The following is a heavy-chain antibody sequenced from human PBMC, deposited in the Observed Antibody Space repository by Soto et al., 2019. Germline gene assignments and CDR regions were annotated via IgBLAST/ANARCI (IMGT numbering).Heavy chain of an antibody. CDR1: GGSISSYY. J-gene: IGHJ6*03. CDR3: ARGGKTSIDGRYYMDV. D-gene: IGHD1-26*01. CDR2: IYYSGST. Sequence: SETLSLTCTVSGGSISSYYWSWIRQPPGKGLEWIGYIYYSGSTNYNPSLKSRVTISVDTSKNQFSLKLSSVTAADTAVYYCARGGKTSIDGRYYMDVWGKGTTVTVSS. V-gene: IGHV4-59*01.